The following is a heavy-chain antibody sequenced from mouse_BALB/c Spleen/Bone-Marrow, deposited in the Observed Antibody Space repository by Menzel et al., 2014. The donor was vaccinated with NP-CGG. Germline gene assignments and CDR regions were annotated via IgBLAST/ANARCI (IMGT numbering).Heavy chain of an antibody. CDR2: IDPETGGT. V-gene: IGHV1-15*01. D-gene: IGHD3-2*02. CDR3: ARGLQGAMDY. Sequence: QLKHSGAELVRPGASVTLSCKASGYTFTDYEMHWVKQTPVHGLEWIGAIDPETGGTAYNQKFKGKATLTADKSSSTAYMELRILTSEDSAVYYCARGLQGAMDYWGQGTSVTVSS. CDR1: GYTFTDYE. J-gene: IGHJ4*01.